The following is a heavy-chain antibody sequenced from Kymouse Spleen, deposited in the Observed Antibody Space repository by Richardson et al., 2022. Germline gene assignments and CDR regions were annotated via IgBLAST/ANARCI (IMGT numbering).Heavy chain of an antibody. V-gene: IGHV3-33*01. J-gene: IGHJ6*02. CDR2: IWYDGSNK. D-gene: IGHD5-18,IGHD5-18*01. CDR3: AAPDTAMVHYYYYGMDV. Sequence: QVQLVESGGGVVQPGRSLRLSCAASGFTFSSYGMHWVRQAPGKGLEWVAVIWYDGSNKYYADSVKGRFTISRDNSKNTLYLQMNSLRAEDTAVYYCAAPDTAMVHYYYYGMDVWGQGTTVTVSS. CDR1: GFTFSSYG.